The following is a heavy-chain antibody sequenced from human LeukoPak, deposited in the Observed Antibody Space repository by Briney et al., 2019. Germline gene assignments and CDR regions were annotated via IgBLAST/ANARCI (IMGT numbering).Heavy chain of an antibody. Sequence: SETLSLTCTFSGGPFIISNYYWGWVRQSPGKGLEWIATIHYSGTTYYNPSLKGRVTISIDRSKNQFSQFSLKLTSVTAADTAIYYCARHSTSISILRGHMPPSYYYGMDVWGQGTTVIVSS. CDR3: ARHSTSISILRGHMPPSYYYGMDV. CDR2: IHYSGTT. V-gene: IGHV4-39*07. D-gene: IGHD3-10*01. J-gene: IGHJ6*02. CDR1: GGPFIISNYY.